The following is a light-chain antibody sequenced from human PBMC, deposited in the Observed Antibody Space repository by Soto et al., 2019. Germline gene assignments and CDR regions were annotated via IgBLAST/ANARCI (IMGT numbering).Light chain of an antibody. Sequence: QSALTQPASVSGSPGQSITISCTGTSSDVGSYNYVSWYQQYPGKAPKLMIYDVSNRPSGVSYRFSGSKSGNTASLTVSGFQAEDEADYYCSSYTARSTHVVFGGGTQLTVL. J-gene: IGLJ2*01. CDR3: SSYTARSTHVV. V-gene: IGLV2-14*01. CDR2: DVS. CDR1: SSDVGSYNY.